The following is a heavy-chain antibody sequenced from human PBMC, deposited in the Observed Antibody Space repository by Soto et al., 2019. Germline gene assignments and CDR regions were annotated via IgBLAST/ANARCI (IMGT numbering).Heavy chain of an antibody. CDR2: IWNDGTNK. V-gene: IGHV3-33*01. D-gene: IGHD1-26*01. Sequence: GGSLRLSCTASGFRLSTYGMHWVRRAPGKGLEWVAVIWNDGTNKYQADSVKGRFTVSRDNSKNTLYLQMNSLRVEDTAVYYCVRDDFGLGIDYWGLGTLVTVSS. CDR1: GFRLSTYG. CDR3: VRDDFGLGIDY. J-gene: IGHJ4*01.